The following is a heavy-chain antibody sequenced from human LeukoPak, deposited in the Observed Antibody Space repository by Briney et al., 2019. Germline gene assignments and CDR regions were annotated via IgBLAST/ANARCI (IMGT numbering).Heavy chain of an antibody. J-gene: IGHJ4*02. CDR3: ARGNYPKYYYGSGSYLDY. CDR2: IRYDGSNK. Sequence: GGSLRLSCAASGFTFSSYGMHWVRQAPGKGLEWVAFIRYDGSNKYYADSVKGRFTISRDNSKNTLYLQMNSLRAEDTAVYYCARGNYPKYYYGSGSYLDYWGQGTLVTVSS. CDR1: GFTFSSYG. D-gene: IGHD3-10*01. V-gene: IGHV3-30*02.